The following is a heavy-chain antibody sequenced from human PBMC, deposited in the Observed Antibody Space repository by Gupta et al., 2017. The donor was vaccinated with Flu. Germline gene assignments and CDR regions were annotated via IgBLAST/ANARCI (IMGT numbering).Heavy chain of an antibody. D-gene: IGHD2-21*02. Sequence: LHLQESGPGLVKPSETLSLTCTVSGASIDKLSEYWGWIRQPPGQGLEWIGRIDSRETISYNQYLEMCVTRSVDTSNNQLSLKLKYVTYYDKDKYSCARNSAKDERVTGSRNKYFESWGQGTLVTVSS. CDR3: ARNSAKDERVTGSRNKYFES. CDR1: GASIDKLSEY. CDR2: IDSRETI. J-gene: IGHJ4*02. V-gene: IGHV4-39*01.